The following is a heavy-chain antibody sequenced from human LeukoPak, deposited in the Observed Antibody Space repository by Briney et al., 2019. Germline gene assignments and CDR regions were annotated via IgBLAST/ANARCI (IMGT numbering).Heavy chain of an antibody. Sequence: GESLKISCKGSGYSFGIYWITWVRQMPGKGLEWMGTIDPSDSYTKYSPSFEGHVTISADKSISTAYLQWSSLKASDIAMYYCARMGPVGVTNVDYWGQGTLVTVSS. J-gene: IGHJ4*02. CDR2: IDPSDSYT. D-gene: IGHD1-26*01. CDR3: ARMGPVGVTNVDY. CDR1: GYSFGIYW. V-gene: IGHV5-10-1*01.